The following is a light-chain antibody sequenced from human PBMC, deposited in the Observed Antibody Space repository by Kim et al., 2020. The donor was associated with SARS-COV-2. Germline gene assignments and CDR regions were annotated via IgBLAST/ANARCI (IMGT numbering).Light chain of an antibody. V-gene: IGKV3-20*01. CDR3: QQYSYSPPLFT. CDR2: GAS. J-gene: IGKJ2*01. Sequence: PGERATLSCRASQSVSSSYLAWYQQKPGRAPRLLIFGASSRATGIPDRFSGSGSGTDFTLTISRLEPEDFAVYYCQQYSYSPPLFTFGQGTKLEI. CDR1: QSVSSSY.